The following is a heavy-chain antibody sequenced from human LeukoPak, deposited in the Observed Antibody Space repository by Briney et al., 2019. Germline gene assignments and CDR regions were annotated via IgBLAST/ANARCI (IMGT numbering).Heavy chain of an antibody. D-gene: IGHD3-22*01. CDR2: ISGSGGST. CDR3: AKDGNYYDSSGYLDY. CDR1: GFPFDSYL. J-gene: IGHJ4*02. Sequence: GSLRLSCAASGFPFDSYLMHWVRQAPGKGLEWVSAISGSGGSTYYADSVKGRFTISRDNSKNTLYLQVNSLRAEDTAVYYCAKDGNYYDSSGYLDYWGQGTLVTVSS. V-gene: IGHV3-23*01.